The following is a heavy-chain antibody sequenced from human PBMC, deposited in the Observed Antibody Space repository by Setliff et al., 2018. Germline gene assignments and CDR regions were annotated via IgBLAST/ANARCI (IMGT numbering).Heavy chain of an antibody. J-gene: IGHJ5*02. CDR1: GGTFSSNG. CDR2: INPIFGTT. Sequence: SVKVSCKASGGTFSSNGISWVRQAPGQGLEWMGGINPIFGTTTYAQKFQGRVTITTDESTSTAYMDLSSLTSDDTAIYYCAREKGYYNSGSYKYWFNPWGQGTLVTVSS. V-gene: IGHV1-69*05. D-gene: IGHD3-10*01. CDR3: AREKGYYNSGSYKYWFNP.